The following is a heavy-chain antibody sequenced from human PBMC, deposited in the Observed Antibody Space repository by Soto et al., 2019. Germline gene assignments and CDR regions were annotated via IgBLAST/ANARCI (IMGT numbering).Heavy chain of an antibody. CDR1: GFTFSSYG. CDR2: IWYDGSNK. D-gene: IGHD3-10*01. CDR3: ASTLWFGELPGDFDY. J-gene: IGHJ4*02. V-gene: IGHV3-33*01. Sequence: QVQLVESGGGVVQPGRSLRLSCAASGFTFSSYGMHWVRQAPGKGLEWVAVIWYDGSNKYYADSVKGRFTISRDNSENTLYLQMNSLRAEDTAVYYCASTLWFGELPGDFDYWGQGTLVTVSS.